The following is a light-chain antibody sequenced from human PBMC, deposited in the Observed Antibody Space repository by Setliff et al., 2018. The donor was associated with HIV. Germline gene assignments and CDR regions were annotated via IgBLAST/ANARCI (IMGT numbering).Light chain of an antibody. V-gene: IGLV2-18*02. CDR2: EVS. Sequence: SALTQPPSVSGSPGQSVTISCTGTSSDVGTYNRVSWYQQPPGTAPKLMIYEVSNRPSGVPDRFSGSKSGNTASLTISGLQAEDAADYYCSSYTSTSTYVFGTGTKVTVL. CDR3: SSYTSTSTYV. J-gene: IGLJ1*01. CDR1: SSDVGTYNR.